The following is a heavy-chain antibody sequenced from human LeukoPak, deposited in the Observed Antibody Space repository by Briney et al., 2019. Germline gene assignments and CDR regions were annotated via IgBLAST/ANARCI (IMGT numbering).Heavy chain of an antibody. D-gene: IGHD5-18*01. CDR2: IYYSGST. Sequence: SETLSLTCTVSGGSIGSSSYYWGWIRQPPGKGLEWIGYIYYSGSTNYNPSLKSRVTISVDTSKNQFSLKLSSLTAADTAVYYCARLVDRAMLLDPRGTTDFDYWGQGTLVTVSS. V-gene: IGHV4-61*05. J-gene: IGHJ4*02. CDR1: GGSIGSSSYY. CDR3: ARLVDRAMLLDPRGTTDFDY.